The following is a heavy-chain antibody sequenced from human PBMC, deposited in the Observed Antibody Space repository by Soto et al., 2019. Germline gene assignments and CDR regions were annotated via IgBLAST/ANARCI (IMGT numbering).Heavy chain of an antibody. CDR2: ISAYNGNT. V-gene: IGHV1-18*04. CDR1: GYTFTSYG. D-gene: IGHD3-9*01. J-gene: IGHJ6*02. CDR3: ARYSRYFDRLFNGMDV. Sequence: AAVQVSCKASGYTFTSYGISCVRQAPGQGREWMGWISAYNGNTNYAQNLQGRVTMTTDTSTSTAYMELRSLRSDDTAVYYCARYSRYFDRLFNGMDVWGQGTTVTVSS.